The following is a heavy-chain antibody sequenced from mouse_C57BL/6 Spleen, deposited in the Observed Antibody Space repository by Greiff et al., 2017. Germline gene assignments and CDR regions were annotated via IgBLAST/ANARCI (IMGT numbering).Heavy chain of an antibody. Sequence: EVKLMESGGGLVKPGGSLKLSCAASGFTFSSYAMSWVRQTPEKRLGWVATISDGGSYTYYPDNVKGRFTISRDNAKNNLYLQMSHLKSEDTAMYYCARDRDWGQGTLVTVSA. CDR3: ARDRD. CDR1: GFTFSSYA. J-gene: IGHJ3*01. D-gene: IGHD3-1*01. CDR2: ISDGGSYT. V-gene: IGHV5-4*01.